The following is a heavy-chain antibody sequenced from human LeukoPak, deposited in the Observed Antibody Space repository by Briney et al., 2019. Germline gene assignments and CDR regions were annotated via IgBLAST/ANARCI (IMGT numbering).Heavy chain of an antibody. J-gene: IGHJ3*02. Sequence: PSETLSLTCTVSGGSISSSYRSWIRQPPGKGLEWIGFIYYTGSTNYNPYLKSRVTISVDTSKNQFSLKLSSVTAADTAVYYCARGGGNDRSGYYSFDIWGQGTMVTVSS. CDR1: GGSISSSY. D-gene: IGHD3-22*01. CDR3: ARGGGNDRSGYYSFDI. V-gene: IGHV4-59*01. CDR2: IYYTGST.